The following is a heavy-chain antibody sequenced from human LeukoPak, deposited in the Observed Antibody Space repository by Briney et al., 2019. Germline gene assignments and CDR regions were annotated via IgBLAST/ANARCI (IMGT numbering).Heavy chain of an antibody. CDR2: IWYDGSNK. Sequence: GRSLRLSCAASGFTFSSYGMHWVRQAPGKGLEWVAVIWYDGSNKYYADSVKGRFTISRDNSKNTLYLQMNSLRAEDTAVYYCARDWRVSYGEPWFDPWGQGTLVTVSS. V-gene: IGHV3-33*01. CDR3: ARDWRVSYGEPWFDP. J-gene: IGHJ5*02. CDR1: GFTFSSYG. D-gene: IGHD4-17*01.